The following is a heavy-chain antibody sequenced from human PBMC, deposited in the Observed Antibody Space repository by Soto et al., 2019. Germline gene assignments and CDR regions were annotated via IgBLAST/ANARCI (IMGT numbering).Heavy chain of an antibody. CDR1: GGSFSGYY. D-gene: IGHD6-6*01. CDR2: INRSGST. CDR3: ARGLKYSSSAGPNWFDP. V-gene: IGHV4-34*01. Sequence: WETLSLTCAVYGGSFSGYYWSWIRQPPGKGLEWIGEINRSGSTNYNPSLKSRVTISVDTSKNQFSLKLSSVTAADTAVYYCARGLKYSSSAGPNWFDPWGQGTLVTVSS. J-gene: IGHJ5*02.